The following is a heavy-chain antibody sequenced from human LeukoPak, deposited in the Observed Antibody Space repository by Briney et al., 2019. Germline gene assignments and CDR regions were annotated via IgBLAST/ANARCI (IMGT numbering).Heavy chain of an antibody. J-gene: IGHJ4*02. V-gene: IGHV3-74*01. CDR2: IKSDGSAT. CDR3: AMDINGDLFHV. Sequence: GGSLRLSCASSEFSFSSYWMHWVRQPPEKGLEWVFSIKSDGSATAYADSVKGRFSMSTDSAKNTASLQMNSLRVEDTAMYYCAMDINGDLFHVWGQGTPVTVSS. D-gene: IGHD2-2*03. CDR1: EFSFSSYW.